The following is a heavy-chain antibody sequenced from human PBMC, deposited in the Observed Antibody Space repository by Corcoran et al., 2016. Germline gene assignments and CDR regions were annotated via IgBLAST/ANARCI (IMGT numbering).Heavy chain of an antibody. CDR2: IYPGDSDT. CDR1: GYSFTSYW. D-gene: IGHD2-2*02. CDR3: ARGGYCSSTSCYMGYYYGMDV. J-gene: IGHJ6*02. V-gene: IGHV5-51*01. Sequence: EVQLVQSGAEVKKPGESLKISCKGSGYSFTSYWIGWVRQMPGKGLEWMGIIYPGDSDTRYSPSFQGQVTIPADKSISTAYLQWSSLKASDTAMYYCARGGYCSSTSCYMGYYYGMDVWGQGTTVTVSS.